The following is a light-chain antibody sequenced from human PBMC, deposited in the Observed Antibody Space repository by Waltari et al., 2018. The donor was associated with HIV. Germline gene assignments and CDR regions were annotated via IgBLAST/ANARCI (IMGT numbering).Light chain of an antibody. J-gene: IGKJ3*01. CDR2: ATS. CDR3: QQYYSYPFT. CDR1: QGISSS. Sequence: AIRMTQSPSSFSASTGARVTITCRASQGISSSLAWYQQKPGKAPKLLIYATSTLQSGVPSRFSGSGSGTDFTLTISYLQSEDFATYFCQQYYSYPFTFGPGTKVDIK. V-gene: IGKV1-8*01.